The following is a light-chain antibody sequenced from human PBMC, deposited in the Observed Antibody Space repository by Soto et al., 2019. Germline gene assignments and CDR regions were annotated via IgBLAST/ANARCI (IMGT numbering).Light chain of an antibody. J-gene: IGLJ1*01. V-gene: IGLV2-14*01. Sequence: QSVLTRPASVSGSPGQSITISCTGTSSDVGGYNYVSWYQQHPGKAPKLMIYDVSNRPSGVSNRFSGSKSGNTASLTISGLQAEDEADYYCSSYTSSSTPYVFGTG. CDR1: SSDVGGYNY. CDR2: DVS. CDR3: SSYTSSSTPYV.